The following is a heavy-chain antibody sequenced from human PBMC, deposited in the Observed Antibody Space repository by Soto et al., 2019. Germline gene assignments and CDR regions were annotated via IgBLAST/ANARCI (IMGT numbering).Heavy chain of an antibody. V-gene: IGHV5-51*01. CDR2: IDPGDSDT. CDR3: AARVGSSPLYYYGMDV. Sequence: PGESLKISCKGSGYRFTSYWIGWVRRMPGKGLEWMGIIDPGDSDTRYSPSFQGQVTISVDKSISTAYLQWSSLKASDTAMYYCAARVGSSPLYYYGMDVWGQGTTVTVSS. CDR1: GYRFTSYW. J-gene: IGHJ6*02. D-gene: IGHD3-10*01.